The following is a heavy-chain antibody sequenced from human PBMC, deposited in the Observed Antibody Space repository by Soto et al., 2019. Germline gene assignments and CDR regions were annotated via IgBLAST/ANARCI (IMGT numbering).Heavy chain of an antibody. CDR1: GFTFSSYA. J-gene: IGHJ4*02. CDR3: ARGLLGY. D-gene: IGHD3-16*01. V-gene: IGHV3-30-3*01. CDR2: ISYDGSNK. Sequence: QVQLVESGGGVVQPGRSLRLSCAASGFTFSSYAMHWVRQAPGKGLEWVAVISYDGSNKYYADSVKGRFTISRDNSKNTLYLQMNSMRAEDTAVYYCARGLLGYWGQGTLVTVS.